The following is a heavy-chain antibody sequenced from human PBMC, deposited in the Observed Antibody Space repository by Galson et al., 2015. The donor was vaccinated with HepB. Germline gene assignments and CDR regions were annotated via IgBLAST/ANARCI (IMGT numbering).Heavy chain of an antibody. CDR1: GFTFSSYS. V-gene: IGHV3-21*01. Sequence: SLRLSCAASGFTFSSYSMNWVRQAPGKGLEWVSSIGSSSSYIYYADSVKGRFTISRDNAKNSLYLQMNSLRAEDKAVYYCARERVPPNWYSPETFDYWGQGTLVTVSS. CDR3: ARERVPPNWYSPETFDY. J-gene: IGHJ4*02. CDR2: IGSSSSYI. D-gene: IGHD1-7*01.